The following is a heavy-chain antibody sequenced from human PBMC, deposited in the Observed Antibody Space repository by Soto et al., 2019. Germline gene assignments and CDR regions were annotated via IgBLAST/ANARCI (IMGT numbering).Heavy chain of an antibody. V-gene: IGHV4-59*01. CDR3: AGSYSSSWYHYYYGMDV. Sequence: KPSETLSLTCTVSGGSISSYYWSWIRQPPGKGLEWIGYIYYSGSTNYNPSLKSRVTISVDTSKNQFSLKLSSVTAADTAVYYCAGSYSSSWYHYYYGMDVWGQGTTVTVSS. D-gene: IGHD6-13*01. J-gene: IGHJ6*02. CDR2: IYYSGST. CDR1: GGSISSYY.